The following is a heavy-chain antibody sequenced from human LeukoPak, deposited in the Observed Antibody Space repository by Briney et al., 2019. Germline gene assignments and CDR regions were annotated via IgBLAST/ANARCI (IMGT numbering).Heavy chain of an antibody. CDR2: ISSSSSTI. CDR3: ARDQLTYCSSTSCYEIPPG. CDR1: GFTFSSYS. Sequence: PGGSLRLSCAASGFTFSSYSMNWVRQAPGKGLEWVSYISSSSSTIYYADSVKGRFTISRDNAKNSLYLQMNSLRAEDTAVYYCARDQLTYCSSTSCYEIPPGWGQGTLVTVSS. V-gene: IGHV3-48*01. J-gene: IGHJ4*02. D-gene: IGHD2-2*01.